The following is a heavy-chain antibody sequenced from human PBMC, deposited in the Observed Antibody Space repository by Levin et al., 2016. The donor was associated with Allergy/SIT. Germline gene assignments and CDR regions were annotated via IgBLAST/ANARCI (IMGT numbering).Heavy chain of an antibody. J-gene: IGHJ6*03. CDR2: IYPGDSDT. Sequence: VRQMPGKGLEWMGIIYPGDSDTRYSPSFQGQVTISADKSISTAYLQWSSLKASDTAMYYCVRHVTVTTDYYMDVWGKGTTVTVSS. CDR3: VRHVTVTTDYYMDV. V-gene: IGHV5-51*01. D-gene: IGHD4-11*01.